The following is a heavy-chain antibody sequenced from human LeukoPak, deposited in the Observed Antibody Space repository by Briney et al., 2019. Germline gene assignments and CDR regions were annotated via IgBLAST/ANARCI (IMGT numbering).Heavy chain of an antibody. J-gene: IGHJ4*02. CDR2: INPNSGNT. CDR1: GYTFTGYY. V-gene: IGHV1-8*02. Sequence: ASVKVSCKASGYTFTGYYMHWVRQAPGQGLEWMGRINPNSGNTGYAQKFQGRVTMTRNTSISTAYMELSSLRSEDTAVYYCARFLVTAVAGGGDYWGQGTLVTVSS. D-gene: IGHD6-19*01. CDR3: ARFLVTAVAGGGDY.